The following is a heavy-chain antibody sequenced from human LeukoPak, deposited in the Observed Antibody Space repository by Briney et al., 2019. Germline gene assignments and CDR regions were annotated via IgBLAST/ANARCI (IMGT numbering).Heavy chain of an antibody. CDR3: ARDHEVTTDSSSWFGPYYYYMDV. Sequence: SETLSLTCTVSGYSISSGYYWGWIRQPPGKGLEWIGSIYHSGSTYYNPSLKSRVTISVDTSKNQFSLKLSSVTAADTAVYYCARDHEVTTDSSSWFGPYYYYMDVWGKGTTVTVSS. J-gene: IGHJ6*03. V-gene: IGHV4-38-2*02. CDR1: GYSISSGYY. D-gene: IGHD6-13*01. CDR2: IYHSGST.